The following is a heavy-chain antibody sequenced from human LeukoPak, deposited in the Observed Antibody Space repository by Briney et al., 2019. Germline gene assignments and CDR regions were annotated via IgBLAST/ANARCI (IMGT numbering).Heavy chain of an antibody. J-gene: IGHJ4*02. D-gene: IGHD4-17*01. CDR2: ISSSGSTI. Sequence: GGSLRLSCAASGFTFSDYYMSWIRQAPGKGLEWVSYISSSGSTIYYADSVKGRFTISRNNAKNSLYLQMNSLRSDDTAVYYCAIWGDYVIRFGFPERDYWGQGTLVTVSS. V-gene: IGHV3-11*01. CDR1: GFTFSDYY. CDR3: AIWGDYVIRFGFPERDY.